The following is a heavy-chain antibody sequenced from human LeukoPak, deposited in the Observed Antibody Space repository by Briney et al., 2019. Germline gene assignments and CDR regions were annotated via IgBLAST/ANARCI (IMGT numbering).Heavy chain of an antibody. V-gene: IGHV3-23*01. CDR1: GFTFSSYA. CDR2: ISGSGGST. J-gene: IGHJ4*02. D-gene: IGHD2-15*01. CDR3: AKVPGCSGGSCPPLFDY. Sequence: GGSLRLSCAASGFTFSSYAMSWVRQAPGKGLEWVSAISGSGGSTYHADSVKGRFTISRDNSKNTLYLQMNSLRAEDTAVYYCAKVPGCSGGSCPPLFDYWGQGTLVTVSS.